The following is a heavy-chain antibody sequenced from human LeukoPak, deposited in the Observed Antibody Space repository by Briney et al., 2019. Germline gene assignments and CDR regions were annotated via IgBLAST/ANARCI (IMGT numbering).Heavy chain of an antibody. CDR3: ARTPGYYYDSSGYFLGRWFDP. D-gene: IGHD3-22*01. Sequence: SETLSLTCTVSGASISSGSSYWSWIRQPPGKGLEWIGEINHSGSTNYNPSLKSRVTISVDTSKNQFSLKLSSVTAADTAVYYCARTPGYYYDSSGYFLGRWFDPWGQGTLVTVSS. V-gene: IGHV4-39*07. J-gene: IGHJ5*02. CDR2: INHSGST. CDR1: GASISSGSSY.